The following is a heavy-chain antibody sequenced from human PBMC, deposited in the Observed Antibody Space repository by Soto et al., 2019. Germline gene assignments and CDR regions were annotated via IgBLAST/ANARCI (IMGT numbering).Heavy chain of an antibody. CDR1: GGTFTSYA. J-gene: IGHJ6*02. V-gene: IGHV1-69*13. CDR3: ARASFGELLQNYYYYGMDV. CDR2: IIPIFGTA. Sequence: PVKVSCKASGGTFTSYAISWVRQAPGQGLEWMGGIIPIFGTADYAQKFQGRVTITADESTSTAYMELSSLRSEDTAVYYCARASFGELLQNYYYYGMDVWGQGTTVTVSS. D-gene: IGHD3-10*01.